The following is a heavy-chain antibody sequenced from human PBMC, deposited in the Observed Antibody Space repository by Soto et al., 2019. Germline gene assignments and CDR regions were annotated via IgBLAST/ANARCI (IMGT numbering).Heavy chain of an antibody. J-gene: IGHJ6*02. Sequence: QVQLVESGGGVVQPGRSLRLSCAASGFTFSSYGMHWVRQAPGKGLEWVAVTSFDGINKYYADSVKGRFTISRDNSKKTVLPQMNSLSADDTAGFNCAGDRGASTGDGMDVWGQGTTVTVSS. V-gene: IGHV3-33*05. CDR1: GFTFSSYG. CDR3: AGDRGASTGDGMDV. CDR2: TSFDGINK. D-gene: IGHD3-10*01.